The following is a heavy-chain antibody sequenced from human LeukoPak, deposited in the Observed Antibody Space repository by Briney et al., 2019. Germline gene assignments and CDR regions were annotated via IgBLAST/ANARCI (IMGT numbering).Heavy chain of an antibody. V-gene: IGHV4-39*01. CDR3: ARHRVHGSGDDY. J-gene: IGHJ4*02. Sequence: SETLSLTCTVSGGSISSSSYYWGWIRQPPGKGLEWIGSIYYSGSTYYNPSLKSRVTISVDTSKNQFSLKLSSVTAADTAVYYCARHRVHGSGDDYWGQGTLVTVSS. D-gene: IGHD3-10*01. CDR1: GGSISSSSYY. CDR2: IYYSGST.